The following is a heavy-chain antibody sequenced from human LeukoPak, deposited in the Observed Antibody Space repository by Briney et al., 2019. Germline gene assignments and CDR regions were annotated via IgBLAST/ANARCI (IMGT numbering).Heavy chain of an antibody. V-gene: IGHV1-46*01. J-gene: IGHJ6*03. CDR1: GYTFTRYY. CDR3: ARGPSITMVRGGQWYYYMDV. CDR2: MNPSGGST. D-gene: IGHD3-10*01. Sequence: ASVKVSCKASGYTFTRYYIHWVRQAPGQGLEWMGLMNPSGGSTNYAQRFQGRVTMTRDTSTSTVYMELSSLRSEDTAVYYCARGPSITMVRGGQWYYYMDVWGKGTTVTISS.